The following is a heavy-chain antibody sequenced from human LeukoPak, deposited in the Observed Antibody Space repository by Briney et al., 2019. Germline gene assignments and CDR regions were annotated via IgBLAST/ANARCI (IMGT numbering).Heavy chain of an antibody. CDR2: INWNGGST. CDR3: ASGGYCSSTSCYVDY. CDR1: GFTFDDYG. V-gene: IGHV3-20*04. J-gene: IGHJ4*02. D-gene: IGHD2-2*01. Sequence: PGGSLRLSCAASGFTFDDYGMSWVRQAPGKGLEWVSGINWNGGSTGYADSVKGRFTISRDNAKNSLYLQMNSLRAEDTALYYCASGGYCSSTSCYVDYWGQGTLVTVSS.